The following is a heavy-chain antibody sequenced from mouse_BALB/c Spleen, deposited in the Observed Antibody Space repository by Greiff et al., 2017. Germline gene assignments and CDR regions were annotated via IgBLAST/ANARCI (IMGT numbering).Heavy chain of an antibody. CDR3: ARLLRYAMDY. CDR1: GYTFTSYW. V-gene: IGHV1S81*02. Sequence: VQLQQPGAELVKPGASVKLSCKASGYTFTSYWMHWVKQRPGQGLEWIGEISPSNGRTNYNEKFKSKATLTVDKSSSTAYMQLSSLTSEDSAVYYCARLLRYAMDYWGQGTSVTVSS. D-gene: IGHD1-1*01. J-gene: IGHJ4*01. CDR2: ISPSNGRT.